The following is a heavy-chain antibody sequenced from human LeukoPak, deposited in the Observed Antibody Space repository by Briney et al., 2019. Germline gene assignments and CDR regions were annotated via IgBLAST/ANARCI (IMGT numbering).Heavy chain of an antibody. CDR3: AKAYCSGGSCYYFDY. CDR2: IKQDGSEK. V-gene: IGHV3-7*03. J-gene: IGHJ4*02. CDR1: GFTFSSYW. D-gene: IGHD2-15*01. Sequence: GGSLRLSCAASGFTFSSYWMSWVRQAPGKGLEWVANIKQDGSEKYYVDSVKGRFTISRDNAKNSLYLQMNSLRAEDMALYYCAKAYCSGGSCYYFDYWGQGTLVTVSS.